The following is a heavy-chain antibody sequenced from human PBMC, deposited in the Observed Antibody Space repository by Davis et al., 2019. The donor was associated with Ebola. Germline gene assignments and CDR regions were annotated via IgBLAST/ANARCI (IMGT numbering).Heavy chain of an antibody. J-gene: IGHJ4*02. V-gene: IGHV3-21*01. D-gene: IGHD5-12*01. Sequence: GESLKISCAVPGFTFSSYSMNWVRQAPGKGLEWVSSISSSSSYIYYADSVKGRFTISRDNSKNTLYLQMSSLRAEDTAVYYCVKDNRWLPYYFDYWGQGTLVTVSS. CDR1: GFTFSSYS. CDR3: VKDNRWLPYYFDY. CDR2: ISSSSSYI.